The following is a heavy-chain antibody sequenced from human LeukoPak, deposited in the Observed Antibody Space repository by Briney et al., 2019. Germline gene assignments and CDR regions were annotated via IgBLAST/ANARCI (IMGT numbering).Heavy chain of an antibody. V-gene: IGHV3-53*01. Sequence: GGSLRLSCTASGFNVSSKYMNWVRQAPGKGLEWVAVIYSGGSTHYADSVKGRITVSRDNSKNTLYLQMSSLRADDTAVYYCARERWLQLGNAFDIWGQGTMVTVSS. J-gene: IGHJ3*02. CDR2: IYSGGST. D-gene: IGHD5-24*01. CDR3: ARERWLQLGNAFDI. CDR1: GFNVSSKY.